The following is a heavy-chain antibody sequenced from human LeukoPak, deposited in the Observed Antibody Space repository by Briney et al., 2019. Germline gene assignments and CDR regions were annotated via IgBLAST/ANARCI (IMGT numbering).Heavy chain of an antibody. CDR1: GGSISSYY. CDR3: ARAGSYYDILTGLEVFDY. J-gene: IGHJ4*02. D-gene: IGHD3-9*01. V-gene: IGHV4-4*07. CDR2: IYTSGST. Sequence: SETLSLTCTVSGGSISSYYWSWIRQPAGKGLEWIGRIYTSGSTNYNPSLKSRVTMSVDTSKNQFSLKLSSVTAADTAVYYCARAGSYYDILTGLEVFDYWGQGPLVTVSS.